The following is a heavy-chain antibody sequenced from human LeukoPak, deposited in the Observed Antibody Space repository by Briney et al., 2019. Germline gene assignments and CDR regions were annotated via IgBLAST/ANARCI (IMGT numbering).Heavy chain of an antibody. Sequence: ASVKVSCKASGYTFTGYYMHWVRQAPGQGLEWMGRINPNSGGTNYAQKFQGRVTMTRDTSISTAYMEPSRLRSDDTAVYYCARDPHGSGSYYLDFDYWGQGTLVTVSS. D-gene: IGHD3-10*01. V-gene: IGHV1-2*06. J-gene: IGHJ4*02. CDR2: INPNSGGT. CDR1: GYTFTGYY. CDR3: ARDPHGSGSYYLDFDY.